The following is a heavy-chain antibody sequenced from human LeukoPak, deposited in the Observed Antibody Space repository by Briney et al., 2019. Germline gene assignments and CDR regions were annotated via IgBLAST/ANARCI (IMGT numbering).Heavy chain of an antibody. V-gene: IGHV4-39*01. Sequence: SETLSLTCTVSGGSISSSSYYWGWIRQPPGKGLEWIGSIYYSGSTYYNPSLKSRVTISVDTSKNQFSLKLSSVTAADTAVYYCATTVTSDDHFYYMDVWGKGTTVTVSS. CDR3: ATTVTSDDHFYYMDV. D-gene: IGHD4-11*01. CDR2: IYYSGST. CDR1: GGSISSSSYY. J-gene: IGHJ6*03.